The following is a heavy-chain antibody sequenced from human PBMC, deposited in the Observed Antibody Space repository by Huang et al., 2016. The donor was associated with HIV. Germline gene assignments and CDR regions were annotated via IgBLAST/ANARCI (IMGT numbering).Heavy chain of an antibody. Sequence: QVRLVESGGGVVQPGASLTLSCSASGFPFSAYGMDWVRQAPGKGREWVSVRRYDGNNDYLIGSVKGRFTISRDNSNNTLYLRMNSLRPEDTAVYYCVKERGSSRARSSFDFWGQGTSVIVSS. CDR1: GFPFSAYG. CDR3: VKERGSSRARSSFDF. D-gene: IGHD6-13*01. J-gene: IGHJ3*01. V-gene: IGHV3-30*02. CDR2: RRYDGNND.